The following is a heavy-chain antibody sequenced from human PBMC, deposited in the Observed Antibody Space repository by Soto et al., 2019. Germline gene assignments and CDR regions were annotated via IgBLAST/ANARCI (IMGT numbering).Heavy chain of an antibody. CDR2: VNHYGDGT. V-gene: IGHV3-23*01. D-gene: IGHD6-19*01. J-gene: IGHJ4*02. Sequence: GRSLRLSCAASGFTFSSYAMSWVRQAPGKGLEWVSSVNHYGDGTYYADSVKGRFTISRDNSKNTVSLQMNSLRAEDTAIYYCAKGLSVVGIRADFDHWGQGTQVTVSS. CDR1: GFTFSSYA. CDR3: AKGLSVVGIRADFDH.